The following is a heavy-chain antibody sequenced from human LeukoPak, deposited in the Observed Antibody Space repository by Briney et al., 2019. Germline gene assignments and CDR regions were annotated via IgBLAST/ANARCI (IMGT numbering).Heavy chain of an antibody. J-gene: IGHJ4*02. V-gene: IGHV3-30*03. CDR3: ATLSGWNYGGFDY. CDR1: GFIFSTYG. D-gene: IGHD1-7*01. CDR2: ISYDASDK. Sequence: PGGSLRLSCAASGFIFSTYGMHWVRQAPGKGLEWVAVISYDASDKYYGDSVKGRFTISRDNSKNTLYLQMNSLRPEDTAVYYCATLSGWNYGGFDYWGQGTLVTVSS.